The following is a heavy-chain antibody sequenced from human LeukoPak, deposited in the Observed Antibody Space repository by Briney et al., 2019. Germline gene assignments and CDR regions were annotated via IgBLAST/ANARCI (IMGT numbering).Heavy chain of an antibody. J-gene: IGHJ4*02. D-gene: IGHD5-24*01. CDR2: IIPIFGTA. Sequence: SVKVSCKAPGGTFSSYAISWVRQAPGQGLEWMGGIIPIFGTANYAQKFQGRVTITADESTSTAYMELSSLRYEDTAVYYCASAVEMATTADYWGQGTLVSVYS. CDR3: ASAVEMATTADY. CDR1: GGTFSSYA. V-gene: IGHV1-69*13.